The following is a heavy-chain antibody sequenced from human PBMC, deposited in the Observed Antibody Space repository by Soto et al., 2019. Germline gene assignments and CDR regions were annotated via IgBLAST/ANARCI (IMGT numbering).Heavy chain of an antibody. CDR1: GYTFTSYG. Sequence: ASVKVSCKASGYTFTSYGISWVRQAPGQGLEWMGWISAYNGNTNYAQKLQGRVTMTTDTSTSTAYMELRSLRSDDTAVYYCARGGPPGVYYYYYGMDVWGQGTTVTVSS. CDR3: ARGGPPGVYYYYYGMDV. CDR2: ISAYNGNT. V-gene: IGHV1-18*01. D-gene: IGHD3-10*01. J-gene: IGHJ6*02.